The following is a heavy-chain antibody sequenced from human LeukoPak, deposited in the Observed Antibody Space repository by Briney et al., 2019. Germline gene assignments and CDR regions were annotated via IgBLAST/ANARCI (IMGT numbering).Heavy chain of an antibody. D-gene: IGHD3-10*01. CDR1: GFTFDDYT. J-gene: IGHJ4*02. CDR2: ITWDGGST. V-gene: IGHV3-43*01. Sequence: QPGGSLRLSCAASGFTFDDYTMHWVRHAPGKGLEWVSLITWDGGSTYYADSVKGRFTISRDNSKNSLYLQMNSLRTEDTALYYCAKGKNTGSYLSHVDYWGQGTLVTVSS. CDR3: AKGKNTGSYLSHVDY.